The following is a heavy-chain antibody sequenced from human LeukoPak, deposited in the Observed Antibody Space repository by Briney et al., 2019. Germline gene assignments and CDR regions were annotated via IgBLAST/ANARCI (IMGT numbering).Heavy chain of an antibody. CDR2: ISGSGGST. V-gene: IGHV3-23*01. CDR1: GFTFSSYA. CDR3: AKDGLYYDILTGYYKPEPFDY. Sequence: GGSLRLSCAASGFTFSSYAMSWVRQAPGKGLEWVSAISGSGGSTYYADSVKGRFTISRDNSKNTLYLQMNSLRAEDTAVYYCAKDGLYYDILTGYYKPEPFDYWGQGTLVTVPS. D-gene: IGHD3-9*01. J-gene: IGHJ4*02.